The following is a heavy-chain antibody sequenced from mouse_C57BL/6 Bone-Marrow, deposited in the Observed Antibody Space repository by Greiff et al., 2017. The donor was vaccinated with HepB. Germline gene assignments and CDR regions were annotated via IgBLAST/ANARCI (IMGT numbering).Heavy chain of an antibody. V-gene: IGHV1-26*01. CDR2: INPNNGGT. CDR3: ARERVYYDYDGLYAMDY. J-gene: IGHJ4*01. CDR1: GYTFTDYY. Sequence: VQLQQSGPELVKPGASVKISCKASGYTFTDYYMNWVKQSHGKSLEWIGDINPNNGGTSYNQKFKGKATLTVDKSSSTAYMELRSLTSEDSAVYYCARERVYYDYDGLYAMDYWGQGTSVTVSS. D-gene: IGHD2-4*01.